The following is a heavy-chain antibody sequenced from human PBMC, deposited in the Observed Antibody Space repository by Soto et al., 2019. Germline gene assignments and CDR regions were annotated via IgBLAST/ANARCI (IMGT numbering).Heavy chain of an antibody. CDR1: GGSISSGGYY. CDR3: ARAPPSDYGDYYYGMDV. Sequence: QVQLQESGPGLVKPSQTLSLTCTVSGGSISSGGYYWSWIRQHPGKGLEWIGYISYSGTTYYKSSLKSRITMSVDTSKNQFSVQLSSVTAADTAVYYCARAPPSDYGDYYYGMDVWGQGTTVTVSS. CDR2: ISYSGTT. D-gene: IGHD4-17*01. V-gene: IGHV4-31*03. J-gene: IGHJ6*02.